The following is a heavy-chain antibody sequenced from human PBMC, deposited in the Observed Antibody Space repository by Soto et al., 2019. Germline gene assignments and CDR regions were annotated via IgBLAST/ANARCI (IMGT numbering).Heavy chain of an antibody. V-gene: IGHV3-23*01. CDR3: AKERDGAAAGPTKFYGMDV. D-gene: IGHD6-13*01. CDR2: ISGSGDST. Sequence: EVQLLESGGGLVQPGGSLRLSCAASGFTFSSYAMSWVRQAPGKGLEWVSVISGSGDSTYYADSVRGRFTISRDNSKNTLYLQMNSLRSEDPAVYYCAKERDGAAAGPTKFYGMDVWGQGTTVTVSS. J-gene: IGHJ6*02. CDR1: GFTFSSYA.